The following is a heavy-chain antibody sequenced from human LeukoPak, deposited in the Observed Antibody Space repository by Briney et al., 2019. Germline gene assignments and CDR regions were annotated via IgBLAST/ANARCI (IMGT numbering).Heavy chain of an antibody. V-gene: IGHV4-59*01. J-gene: IGHJ3*02. CDR1: GGSISSYY. Sequence: SETLSLTCTVSGGSISSYYWSWIRQPPGKGLEWIGYIYYSGSTNYNPSLKSRVTISVDTSKNQFSLKLSSVTAADTAVYYCARSQYDFWSGFAFDIWGQGTMVTVSS. CDR3: ARSQYDFWSGFAFDI. D-gene: IGHD3-3*01. CDR2: IYYSGST.